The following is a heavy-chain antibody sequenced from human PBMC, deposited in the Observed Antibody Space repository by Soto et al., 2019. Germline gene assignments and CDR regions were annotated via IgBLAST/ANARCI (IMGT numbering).Heavy chain of an antibody. J-gene: IGHJ4*02. Sequence: SETLSLTCTVFGGSMSSYYWTWIRQPPGKGLEWIGFIHYGGGTVYNPALRSRVTVTVETSKKQSSLNLNCVGARYGGVGATYSESWGQGALVTVSS. CDR3: YSES. CDR1: GGSMSSYY. D-gene: IGHD1-26*01. V-gene: IGHV4-59*01. CDR2: IHYGGGT.